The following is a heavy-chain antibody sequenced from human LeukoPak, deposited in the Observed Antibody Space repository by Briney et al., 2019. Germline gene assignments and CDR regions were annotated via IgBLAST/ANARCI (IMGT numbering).Heavy chain of an antibody. J-gene: IGHJ6*02. Sequence: ASVKVSCKASGYTFTGYYMHWVRQAPGQGLEWMGWINPNSGGTNYAQKFQGRVTMTRDTSISTAYMELSRLSSDDPAVYYCASCSSTSCYADYYYHGMDVWGQGTTVTVSS. CDR3: ASCSSTSCYADYYYHGMDV. CDR2: INPNSGGT. CDR1: GYTFTGYY. V-gene: IGHV1-2*02. D-gene: IGHD2-2*01.